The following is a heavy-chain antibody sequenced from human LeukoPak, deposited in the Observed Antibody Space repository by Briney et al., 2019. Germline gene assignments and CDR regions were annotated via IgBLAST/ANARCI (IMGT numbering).Heavy chain of an antibody. Sequence: SVNVSCKASGGTFCSYAISWVRQAPGQGLEMMGGIIPIFVTANYAQKFQGRVTITADESTSTAYMELSSLRSEDTAVYYCARGRIVLMVYAATNPYYYYGMDVWGQGTTVTVSS. CDR2: IIPIFVTA. V-gene: IGHV1-69*13. D-gene: IGHD2-8*01. CDR3: ARGRIVLMVYAATNPYYYYGMDV. CDR1: GGTFCSYA. J-gene: IGHJ6*02.